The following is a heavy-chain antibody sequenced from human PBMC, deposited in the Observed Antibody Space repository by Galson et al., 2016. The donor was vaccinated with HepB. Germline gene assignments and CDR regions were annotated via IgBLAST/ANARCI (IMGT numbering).Heavy chain of an antibody. Sequence: SLRLSCAGSGFLFRSYGMHWVRQAPGKGLEWVAADSTDGRRKFYADSVKGRFTISRDNSNSMLFLQMSSLRADDTAVYYCARRHEYCPPVGCSVDYWGQGTLVSVSS. CDR3: ARRHEYCPPVGCSVDY. D-gene: IGHD2/OR15-2a*01. J-gene: IGHJ4*02. V-gene: IGHV3-30*03. CDR2: DSTDGRRK. CDR1: GFLFRSYG.